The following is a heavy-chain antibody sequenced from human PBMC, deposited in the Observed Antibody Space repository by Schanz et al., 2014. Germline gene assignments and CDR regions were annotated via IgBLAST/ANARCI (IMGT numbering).Heavy chain of an antibody. CDR3: ARDAVTSVLTPGFYY. J-gene: IGHJ4*02. CDR2: IKQDGSEK. Sequence: VQLVESGGGMVQPGGSLRLSCAASGFSFSNYWMSWVRQAPGKGLEWVANIKQDGSEKYYVDSVKGRFTISRDNAKKSLYLRMNSLRAEDTAVYYCARDAVTSVLTPGFYYWGQGTLVTVSS. V-gene: IGHV3-7*04. CDR1: GFSFSNYW. D-gene: IGHD4-17*01.